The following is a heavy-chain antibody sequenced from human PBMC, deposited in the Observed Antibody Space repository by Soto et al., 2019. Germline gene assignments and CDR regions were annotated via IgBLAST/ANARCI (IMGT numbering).Heavy chain of an antibody. V-gene: IGHV5-51*01. CDR1: GYSFTSYW. J-gene: IGHJ6*02. Sequence: GESLKISCNGSGYSFTSYWIGLVRQMPGKGLEWMGIIYPGDSDTRYSPSFQGQVTISADKSISTAYLQWSSLKASDTAMYYCARGLDYYYYGMDVWGQGTTVTVSS. CDR2: IYPGDSDT. CDR3: ARGLDYYYYGMDV.